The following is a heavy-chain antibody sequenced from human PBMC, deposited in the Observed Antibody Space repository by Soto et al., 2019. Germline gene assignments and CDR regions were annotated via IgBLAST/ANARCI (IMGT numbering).Heavy chain of an antibody. D-gene: IGHD3-22*01. J-gene: IGHJ4*02. CDR3: ASDGPLSDSSAYYYLY. Sequence: QVQLVQSGAEVKKPGSSVKVSCKASGGTFSRYTIPWVRQAPGQGLEWMGGITPMFGTPNYAQKFQGRVTIIADESTRPAFIEVRSLGSEETDMSYCASDGPLSDSSAYYYLYWGPGTLVTVSS. CDR1: GGTFSRYT. CDR2: ITPMFGTP. V-gene: IGHV1-69*19.